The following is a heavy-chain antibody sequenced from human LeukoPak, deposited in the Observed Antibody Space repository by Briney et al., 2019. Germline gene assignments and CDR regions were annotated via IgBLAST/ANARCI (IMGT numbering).Heavy chain of an antibody. D-gene: IGHD3-10*01. J-gene: IGHJ4*02. Sequence: GGSLRLSCAASGFTFSSYRMNWVRQAPGKGLEWVSSISSSSSYIYYADSVKGRFTISRDNAKNSLYLQMNGLRAEDTAVYYCARFSGTAFDYWGQGTLVTVSS. CDR1: GFTFSSYR. CDR2: ISSSSSYI. V-gene: IGHV3-21*01. CDR3: ARFSGTAFDY.